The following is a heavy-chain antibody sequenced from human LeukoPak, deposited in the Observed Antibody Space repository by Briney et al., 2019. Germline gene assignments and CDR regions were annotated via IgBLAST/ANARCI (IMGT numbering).Heavy chain of an antibody. J-gene: IGHJ4*02. Sequence: SETLSLTCTVSGGSISSSSYYWGWIRQPPGKGLEWVGEINHSGSTNYNPSLKSRVTISVDTSKNQFSLKLSSVTAADTAVYYCARSRSNYGSGSRFNYWGQGTLVTVSS. CDR1: GGSISSSSYY. CDR3: ARSRSNYGSGSRFNY. D-gene: IGHD3-10*01. CDR2: INHSGST. V-gene: IGHV4-39*07.